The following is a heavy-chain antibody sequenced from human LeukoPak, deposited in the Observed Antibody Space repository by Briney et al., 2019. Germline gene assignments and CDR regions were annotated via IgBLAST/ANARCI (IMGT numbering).Heavy chain of an antibody. CDR3: AKDKYCSSTSCYGNWFDP. Sequence: PGRSLRLSCAASGFTFSSYAMHWVRQAPGKGLEWVAVISYDGSNKYYADSVKGRFTISRDNSKNTLYLQMNSLRAEDTAVYYCAKDKYCSSTSCYGNWFDPWGQGTLATVSS. CDR1: GFTFSSYA. D-gene: IGHD2-2*01. J-gene: IGHJ5*02. CDR2: ISYDGSNK. V-gene: IGHV3-30-3*01.